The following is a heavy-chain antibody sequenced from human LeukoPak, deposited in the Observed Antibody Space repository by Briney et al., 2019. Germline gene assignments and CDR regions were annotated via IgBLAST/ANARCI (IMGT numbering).Heavy chain of an antibody. CDR3: ARSGYSSSRYEDY. CDR2: ISAYNGNT. J-gene: IGHJ4*02. D-gene: IGHD6-13*01. V-gene: IGHV1-18*01. Sequence: ASVKVSCKASGYTFTSYGISWVRQAPGQGLEWMGWISAYNGNTNYAQKLQGRVTMTTDTSTSTAYVELRSLRSDDTAVYYCARSGYSSSRYEDYWGQGTLVTVSS. CDR1: GYTFTSYG.